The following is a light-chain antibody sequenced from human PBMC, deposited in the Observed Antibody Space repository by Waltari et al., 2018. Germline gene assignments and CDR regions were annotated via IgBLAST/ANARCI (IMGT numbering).Light chain of an antibody. V-gene: IGLV3-21*04. CDR1: NIGSKS. J-gene: IGLJ2*01. Sequence: SYVVTQSPSVSVAPGETARITCGGDNIGSKSVHWYQQRPGQAPVLGISYDSDRPSGIPGRFSGSNSGNTATLTIRWVEAEDEADYYCLVWHSTIDHQGVFGGGTKLTVL. CDR3: LVWHSTIDHQGV. CDR2: YDS.